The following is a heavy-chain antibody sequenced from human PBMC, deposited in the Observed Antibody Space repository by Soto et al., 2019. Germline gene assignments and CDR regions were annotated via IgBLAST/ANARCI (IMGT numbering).Heavy chain of an antibody. Sequence: PGGSLRLSCAASGFTFTSNSMNGVRQALGKGLEWISYITSSSSTIYYADSVKGRFTISRDNAKNSLYLQMNSLRDDGTAVYYCARGRVGTAYFDYSGQGALVTVSS. J-gene: IGHJ4*02. CDR1: GFTFTSNS. D-gene: IGHD2-21*02. V-gene: IGHV3-48*02. CDR2: ITSSSSTI. CDR3: ARGRVGTAYFDY.